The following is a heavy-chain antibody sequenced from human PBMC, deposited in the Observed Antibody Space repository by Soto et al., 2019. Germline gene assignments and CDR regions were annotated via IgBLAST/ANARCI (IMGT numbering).Heavy chain of an antibody. CDR1: GFTFSSYA. V-gene: IGHV3-30-3*01. CDR3: ARASSIAGRNEIDF. J-gene: IGHJ4*02. D-gene: IGHD6-6*01. CDR2: ISYDGSNK. Sequence: QVQLVESGGGVVQPGRSLRLSCAASGFTFSSYAMHWVRQAPGKGLEWVAVISYDGSNKYYADSVKGRFTISRDNSKNTLYLQMNSLKGEDTAVYHCARASSIAGRNEIDFWGQGTLVTVSS.